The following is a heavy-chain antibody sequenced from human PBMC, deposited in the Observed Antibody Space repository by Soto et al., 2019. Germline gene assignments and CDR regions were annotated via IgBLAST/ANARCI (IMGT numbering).Heavy chain of an antibody. CDR1: GGSISSGGYY. D-gene: IGHD2-2*01. CDR2: IHYSGSN. V-gene: IGHV4-31*03. CDR3: ARVRRAGQLLLGEWFDP. J-gene: IGHJ5*02. Sequence: QVQLQESGPGLVKPSQTLSLTCTVSGGSISSGGYYWSWIRQHPGKGLEWIGYIHYSGSNYYNPSLLSRVTRAVDTPKSQFSLKLISVTAAATAVYYWARVRRAGQLLLGEWFDPRGQGTLVTGSS.